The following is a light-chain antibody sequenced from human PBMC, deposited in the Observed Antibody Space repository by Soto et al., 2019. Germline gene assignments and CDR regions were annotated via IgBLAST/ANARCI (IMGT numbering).Light chain of an antibody. Sequence: QSALTQPASVSGSPGQSITISCTGTSSDVGGYNYVSWYQQHPGKAPKLMIYDVSNRPSGVSNRFSGSKSGNTASLTISGLQAEDEADYYCSSYTSSSTLVFGGLTKVTVL. CDR1: SSDVGGYNY. CDR2: DVS. CDR3: SSYTSSSTLV. J-gene: IGLJ2*01. V-gene: IGLV2-14*01.